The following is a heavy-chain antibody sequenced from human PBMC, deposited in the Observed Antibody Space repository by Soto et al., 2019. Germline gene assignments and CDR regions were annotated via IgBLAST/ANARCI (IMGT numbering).Heavy chain of an antibody. Sequence: QVQLVQSGAEVKKPGSSVKVSCKASGGTFSSYAISWVRQAPGQGLEWMGGIIPIFGTANYAQKFQGRVTITADESTSTAYMELSSLRAEDTAVYYCARDGYYYDSSGYYYYFEYWGQGTLVNVSS. CDR2: IIPIFGTA. CDR3: ARDGYYYDSSGYYYYFEY. D-gene: IGHD3-22*01. J-gene: IGHJ4*02. V-gene: IGHV1-69*12. CDR1: GGTFSSYA.